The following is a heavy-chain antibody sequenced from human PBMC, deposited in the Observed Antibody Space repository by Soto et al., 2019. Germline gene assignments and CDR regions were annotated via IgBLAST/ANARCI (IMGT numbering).Heavy chain of an antibody. D-gene: IGHD3-10*01. CDR2: ISFDGANT. CDR1: GFTFSSYN. V-gene: IGHV3-30-3*01. Sequence: QVQLVESGGGVVPPGGSLRVSCVASGFTFSSYNMHWVRQAPGEGLEWVAVISFDGANTFYADSVKGRFTISRDISRETLYLQMSSLRDEDTAMYFCARDGYNRGGFDYWGQGTQVTVSS. CDR3: ARDGYNRGGFDY. J-gene: IGHJ4*02.